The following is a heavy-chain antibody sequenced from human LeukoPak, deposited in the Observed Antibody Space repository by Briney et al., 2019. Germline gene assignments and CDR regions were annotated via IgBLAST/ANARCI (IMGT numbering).Heavy chain of an antibody. V-gene: IGHV4-4*07. CDR3: ARHWLRGAAKPGYMDV. J-gene: IGHJ6*03. Sequence: SETLSLTCTVSGASITSYHWSWIRQPAGKGLEWIGRMFYSGNTDYNPSLKSRLTMSIDTSKNQFSLKLSSVTAADTAVYYCARHWLRGAAKPGYMDVWGKGTTVTVSS. CDR2: MFYSGNT. D-gene: IGHD5-18*01. CDR1: GASITSYH.